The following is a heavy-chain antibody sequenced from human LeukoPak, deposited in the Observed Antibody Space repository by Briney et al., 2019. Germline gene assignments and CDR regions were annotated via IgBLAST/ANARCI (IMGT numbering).Heavy chain of an antibody. Sequence: SETLSLTCSDYSGSLSGYSWSWIRQSPGKGLEWLGDLREGRRTDYNPSLKSRATLSRDTSKNQFSLTLTSVTAADTAVYYCARSQSVWAAPGFDVWGQGTMVTVS. CDR2: LREGRRT. J-gene: IGHJ3*01. V-gene: IGHV4-34*01. D-gene: IGHD3-10*01. CDR1: SGSLSGYS. CDR3: ARSQSVWAAPGFDV.